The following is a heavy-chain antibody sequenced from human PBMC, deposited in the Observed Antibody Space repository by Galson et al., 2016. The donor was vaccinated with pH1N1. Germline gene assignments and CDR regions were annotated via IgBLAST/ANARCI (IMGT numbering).Heavy chain of an antibody. D-gene: IGHD6-6*01. J-gene: IGHJ6*03. CDR2: IYISGST. CDR1: GGSISSGSYY. V-gene: IGHV4-61*02. Sequence: TLSLTCTVSGGSISSGSYYWSWFRQPAGEGLEWVGRIYISGSTSYNLSLKSRVTILLDTSKDQFSLRLSSVTAADTAVYYCARSAGPEYNSFAGSYYYMDVWGKATTVTVSS. CDR3: ARSAGPEYNSFAGSYYYMDV.